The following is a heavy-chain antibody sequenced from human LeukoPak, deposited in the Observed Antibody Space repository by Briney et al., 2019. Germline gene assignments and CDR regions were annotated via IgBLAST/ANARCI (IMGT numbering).Heavy chain of an antibody. CDR2: ISINRGNT. V-gene: IGHV1-18*01. CDR1: GYTSTNYG. Sequence: GASVKVSCKASGYTSTNYGISWVRQAPGQGLEWMGWISINRGNTNYAQKFQGRVSMTTDTSTSTAYMELRGLRSDDTAMYYCARDKSRTYGSADAFDIWGQGTMVTVSS. J-gene: IGHJ3*02. CDR3: ARDKSRTYGSADAFDI. D-gene: IGHD3-10*01.